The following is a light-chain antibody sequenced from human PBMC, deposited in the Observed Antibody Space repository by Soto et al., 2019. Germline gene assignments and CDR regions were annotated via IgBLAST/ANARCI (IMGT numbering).Light chain of an antibody. CDR2: EVT. V-gene: IGLV2-18*02. CDR3: TSYTNNRTWV. J-gene: IGLJ3*02. Sequence: QSALTQPPSVSGSPGQSVTISCTGTSSDVGNYNRVSWYQQPPGTAPKLMIYEVTNRPSGVPNRFSASKSGNTASLTISGLQAEDEADYYCTSYTNNRTWVFGGGTKLT. CDR1: SSDVGNYNR.